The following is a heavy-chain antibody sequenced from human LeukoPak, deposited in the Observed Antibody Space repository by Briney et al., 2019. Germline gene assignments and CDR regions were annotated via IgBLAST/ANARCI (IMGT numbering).Heavy chain of an antibody. CDR3: AREFDIVVVVAATRTPLFI. Sequence: ASVKVSCKASGYTFTGYYMHWVRQAPGQGLEWMGWINPNSGGTNYAQKFQGRVTMTRDTSISTAYMELSTLRSDDTAVYYCAREFDIVVVVAATRTPLFIWGQGTMVTVSS. J-gene: IGHJ3*02. CDR2: INPNSGGT. D-gene: IGHD2-15*01. V-gene: IGHV1-2*02. CDR1: GYTFTGYY.